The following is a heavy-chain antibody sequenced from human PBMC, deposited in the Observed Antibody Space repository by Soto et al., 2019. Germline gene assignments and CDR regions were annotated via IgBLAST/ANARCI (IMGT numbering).Heavy chain of an antibody. D-gene: IGHD3-10*01. CDR2: IIPIFGTA. CDR3: ETYYYGSGSYYDLDY. J-gene: IGHJ4*02. Sequence: SVKVSCKASGGTFSSYAISWVRQAPGQGLEWMGGIIPIFGTANYAQKFQGRVTITADESTSTAYMELSSLRSEDTSLYYCETYYYGSGSYYDLDYWGQGTLVTVSS. CDR1: GGTFSSYA. V-gene: IGHV1-69*13.